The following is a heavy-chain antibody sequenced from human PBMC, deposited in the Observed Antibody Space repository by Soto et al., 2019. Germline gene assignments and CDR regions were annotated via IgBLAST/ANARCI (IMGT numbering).Heavy chain of an antibody. CDR3: VRDGYYDTSGHHTTAFDI. CDR2: INSDGSST. Sequence: GGSLRLSCAVSGFTFSSYWMHWVRQAPGKGLVWVLRINSDGSSTTYADSVKGRFTISRDNAKNTLYLQMNSLRAEDTAVYYCVRDGYYDTSGHHTTAFDIWGQGTMVTVSS. V-gene: IGHV3-74*01. CDR1: GFTFSSYW. J-gene: IGHJ3*02. D-gene: IGHD3-22*01.